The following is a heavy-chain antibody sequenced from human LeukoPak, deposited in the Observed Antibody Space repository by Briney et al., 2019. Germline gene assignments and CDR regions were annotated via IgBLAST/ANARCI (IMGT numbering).Heavy chain of an antibody. V-gene: IGHV1-69*04. J-gene: IGHJ6*02. CDR2: IIPILGIA. D-gene: IGHD6-6*01. Sequence: ASVKVSCKASGYTFTSYGISWVRQAPGQGLEWMGRIIPILGIANYAQKFQGRVTITADKSTTTAYMELSSLRSEDTAVYYCASRTLYSSSPRGVYYGMDVWGQGTTVTVSS. CDR3: ASRTLYSSSPRGVYYGMDV. CDR1: GYTFTSYG.